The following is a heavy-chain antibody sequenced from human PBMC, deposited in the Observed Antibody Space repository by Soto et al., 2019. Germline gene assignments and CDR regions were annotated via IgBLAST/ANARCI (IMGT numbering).Heavy chain of an antibody. Sequence: QVQLVESGGGVVQPGRSLRLSCAASGFTFSSYGMHWVRQAPGKGLEWVAVISYDGSNKYYADSVKGRFTISRDNSKNXLYLQMNSLRAENTAVYYCAKAQGSLLPDHDAFDIWGQGTMVTVSS. D-gene: IGHD2-15*01. J-gene: IGHJ3*02. CDR3: AKAQGSLLPDHDAFDI. V-gene: IGHV3-30*18. CDR2: ISYDGSNK. CDR1: GFTFSSYG.